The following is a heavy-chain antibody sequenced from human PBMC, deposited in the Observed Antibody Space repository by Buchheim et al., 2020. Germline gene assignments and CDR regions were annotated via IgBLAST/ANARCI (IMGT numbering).Heavy chain of an antibody. V-gene: IGHV3-48*02. CDR1: GFTLSTSG. J-gene: IGHJ4*02. CDR3: VRDYSWNINF. D-gene: IGHD1/OR15-1a*01. Sequence: EVQLVESGGGLVQPGGSLRLSCAASGFTLSTSGMNWVRQAPGKGLELVAYIDQTTRVVSYADSVKGRFTISRDNAKNSLFLQMDSLRNEDTAVYYCVRDYSWNINFWGQGTL. CDR2: IDQTTRVV.